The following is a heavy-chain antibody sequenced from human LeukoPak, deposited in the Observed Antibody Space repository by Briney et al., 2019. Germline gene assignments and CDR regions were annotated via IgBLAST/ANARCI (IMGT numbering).Heavy chain of an antibody. CDR1: GFTFSRDS. J-gene: IGHJ5*02. Sequence: GGSLRLSWAASGFTFSRDSMNWVRQAPGKGLEWVANINPDGSQKYYVDPVKGRFTISRDNAKNSLFLQMNSLRAEDTAVYYCASGYCSSTRCYPNWFDPWGQGTLVTVSS. CDR3: ASGYCSSTRCYPNWFDP. CDR2: INPDGSQK. D-gene: IGHD2-2*01. V-gene: IGHV3-7*01.